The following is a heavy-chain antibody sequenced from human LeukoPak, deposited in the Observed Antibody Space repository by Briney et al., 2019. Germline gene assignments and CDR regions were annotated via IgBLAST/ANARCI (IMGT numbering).Heavy chain of an antibody. V-gene: IGHV3-74*03. D-gene: IGHD1-26*01. Sequence: GGSLRLSCAASGFNFRDYGMHWVRQAPGKGLVWVSRIGSDGSGTKHADSVKGRFTVYRDNAKTTLYLEMNSLRVEDTAVYYCARLGRVTGWYSVYWGQGAMVTVAS. CDR3: ARLGRVTGWYSVY. CDR2: IGSDGSGT. CDR1: GFNFRDYG. J-gene: IGHJ4*02.